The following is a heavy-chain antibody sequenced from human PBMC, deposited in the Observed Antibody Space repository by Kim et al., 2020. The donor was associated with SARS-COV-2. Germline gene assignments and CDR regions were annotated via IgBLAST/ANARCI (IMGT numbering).Heavy chain of an antibody. CDR3: ARRRGRQISEKAFDT. V-gene: IGHV5-51*01. Sequence: GESLKISCKGSGYSFTTYWIAWVRQMPGKGLEWMGSIYPGDGDIRYSPSIQGRVTISADKSINTAYVQWSSLEASDTAMYYCARRRGRQISEKAFDTWGQGTVVIVSS. CDR1: GYSFTTYW. J-gene: IGHJ3*02. D-gene: IGHD3-3*02. CDR2: IYPGDGDI.